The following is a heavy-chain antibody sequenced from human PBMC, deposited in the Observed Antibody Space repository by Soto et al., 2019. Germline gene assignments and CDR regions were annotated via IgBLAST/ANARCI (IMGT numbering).Heavy chain of an antibody. CDR1: GFTFSSYS. D-gene: IGHD3-3*01. J-gene: IGHJ5*02. CDR2: ISSSSSYI. V-gene: IGHV3-21*01. CDR3: ARDRHYDFWSGYPRVNWFDP. Sequence: PGGSLRLSCAASGFTFSSYSMNWVRQAPGKGLEWVSSISSSSSYIYYADSVKGRFTISRDNAKNSLYLQMNSLRAEDTAVYYCARDRHYDFWSGYPRVNWFDPWGQGTLVTVSS.